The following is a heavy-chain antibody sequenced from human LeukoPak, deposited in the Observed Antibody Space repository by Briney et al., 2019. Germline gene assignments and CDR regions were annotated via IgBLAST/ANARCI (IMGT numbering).Heavy chain of an antibody. CDR3: ARGLLDGYTHPAAFDI. J-gene: IGHJ3*02. CDR2: IYYSGST. CDR1: GDSISSYY. D-gene: IGHD5-24*01. V-gene: IGHV4-59*01. Sequence: PSETLSLTCTLPGDSISSYYWSWIRQPPGKGLEWIGYIYYSGSTNYNPSLKSRVTISIDTSKNQFSLKLSSVTAADTAVYYCARGLLDGYTHPAAFDIWGQGTMVTVSS.